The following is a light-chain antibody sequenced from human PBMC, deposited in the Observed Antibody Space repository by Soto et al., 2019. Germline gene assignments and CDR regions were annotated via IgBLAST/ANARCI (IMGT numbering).Light chain of an antibody. J-gene: IGLJ1*01. V-gene: IGLV2-23*01. Sequence: QSVLTQSASVSASPGQSITIPCTGTSSDVGSYNLVSWFQQHPGKVPKLLIYEGTKRPSGLSDRFSGSKSGTTASLTISGLQAEDEAHYYCYSYAGENLYVFGTGTKVTVL. CDR2: EGT. CDR3: YSYAGENLYV. CDR1: SSDVGSYNL.